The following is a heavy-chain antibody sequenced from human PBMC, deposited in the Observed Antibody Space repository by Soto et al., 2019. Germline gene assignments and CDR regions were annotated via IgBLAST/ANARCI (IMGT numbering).Heavy chain of an antibody. CDR3: ARAWLLQDYFDY. Sequence: ASVKVSCKASGGTFSSYAISWVRQAPGQGLEWMGWINTDNGNTKYSQKFQARVHITRDTSATTASMELSSLSSEDTAVYFCARAWLLQDYFDYWGQGTLVTVSS. CDR2: INTDNGNT. CDR1: GGTFSSYA. J-gene: IGHJ4*02. D-gene: IGHD5-18*01. V-gene: IGHV1-3*04.